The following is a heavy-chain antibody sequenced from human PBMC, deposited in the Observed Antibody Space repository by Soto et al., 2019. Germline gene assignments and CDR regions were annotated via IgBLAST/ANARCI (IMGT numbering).Heavy chain of an antibody. V-gene: IGHV3-23*01. CDR3: AKAGHYYDSSGYYTN. CDR1: GFTFSSYA. CDR2: ISGSGGST. Sequence: HPGGSLRLSCTASGFTFSSYAMSWVRQAPGKGLEWVSAISGSGGSTYYADSVKGRFTISRDNSKNTLYLQMNSLRAEDTAVYYCAKAGHYYDSSGYYTNWGQGTLVTVSS. J-gene: IGHJ4*02. D-gene: IGHD3-22*01.